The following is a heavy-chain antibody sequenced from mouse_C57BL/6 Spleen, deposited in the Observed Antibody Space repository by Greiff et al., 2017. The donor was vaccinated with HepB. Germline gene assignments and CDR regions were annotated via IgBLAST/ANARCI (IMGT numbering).Heavy chain of an antibody. CDR3: ATPSNWDYAMDY. Sequence: VQLKQSGPGLVQPSQSLSITCTVSGFSLTSYGVHWVRQSPGKGLEWLGAIRSGGSTDYNAAFISRLSISKDNSKSQVFFKMNSLQADDTAIYYCATPSNWDYAMDYWGQGTSVTVSS. J-gene: IGHJ4*01. V-gene: IGHV2-2*01. D-gene: IGHD4-1*01. CDR2: IRSGGST. CDR1: GFSLTSYG.